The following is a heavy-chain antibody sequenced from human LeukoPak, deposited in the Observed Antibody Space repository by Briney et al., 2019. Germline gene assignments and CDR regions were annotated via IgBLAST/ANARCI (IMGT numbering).Heavy chain of an antibody. CDR1: GFTFDDYA. V-gene: IGHV3-9*01. J-gene: IGHJ4*02. D-gene: IGHD2-2*02. CDR2: ISWNSGSI. Sequence: PGRSLRLSCAASGFTFDDYAMHWVRQAPGKGLEWVSGISWNSGSIGYADSVKGRFTISRDNAKNSLYLQKNSLRAEDTALYYCATSLGYCSSTSCYNFDYWGQGTLVTVSS. CDR3: ATSLGYCSSTSCYNFDY.